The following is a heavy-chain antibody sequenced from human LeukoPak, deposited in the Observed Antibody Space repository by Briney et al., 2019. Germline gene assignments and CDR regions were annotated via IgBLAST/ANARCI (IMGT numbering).Heavy chain of an antibody. Sequence: GASVKVSCKASGYTFTGYYMHWVRQAPGQGLEWMGWINPNSGGTNYAQKFQGWVTMTRDTSISTAYMELSRLRSDDMAVYYCARDYGESNWFDPWGQETLVTVSS. CDR3: ARDYGESNWFDP. J-gene: IGHJ5*02. D-gene: IGHD3-10*01. CDR1: GYTFTGYY. V-gene: IGHV1-2*04. CDR2: INPNSGGT.